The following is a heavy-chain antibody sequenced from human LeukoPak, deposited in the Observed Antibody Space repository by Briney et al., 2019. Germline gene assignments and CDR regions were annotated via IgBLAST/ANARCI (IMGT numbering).Heavy chain of an antibody. J-gene: IGHJ6*02. D-gene: IGHD1-1*01. CDR1: GFTFDDYA. CDR2: ISWNSGSI. CDR3: GRETGKRGMDV. V-gene: IGHV3-9*01. Sequence: GGSLRLSCAASGFTFDDYAMNWVRQAPGKGLEWVSGISWNSGSIGYADSVKGRFTISRDNAKNTLYLQMNSLRAEDTAVYYCGRETGKRGMDVWGQGTTVTVSS.